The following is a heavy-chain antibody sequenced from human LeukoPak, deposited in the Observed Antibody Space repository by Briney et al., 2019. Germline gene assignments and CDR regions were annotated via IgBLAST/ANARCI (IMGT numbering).Heavy chain of an antibody. J-gene: IGHJ2*01. CDR3: ARVYYSNSYDYWYFDL. CDR1: GTSFSGYF. Sequence: SETLSLTCSVYGTSFSGYFWSWIRQPPGKGLEWIGYIFYSGSTNYNPSLKSRVTISVDTSKNQFSLKLSSVTAADTAVYYCARVYYSNSYDYWYFDLWGRGTLVTVSS. CDR2: IFYSGST. V-gene: IGHV4-59*01. D-gene: IGHD6-13*01.